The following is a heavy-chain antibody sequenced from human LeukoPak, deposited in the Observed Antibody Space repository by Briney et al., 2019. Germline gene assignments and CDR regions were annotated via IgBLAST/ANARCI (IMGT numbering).Heavy chain of an antibody. J-gene: IGHJ6*02. Sequence: PSETLSLTCTVSGGSISSYHWSWIRQPPGKGLEWIGYIYYSGSTDYNPSLKSRVTISVDTSKNQFSLKVSSVTAADTAVYYCARDSNVLTSYDYYYGLDVWGQGITVTVSS. CDR2: IYYSGST. D-gene: IGHD3-9*01. CDR1: GGSISSYH. V-gene: IGHV4-59*13. CDR3: ARDSNVLTSYDYYYGLDV.